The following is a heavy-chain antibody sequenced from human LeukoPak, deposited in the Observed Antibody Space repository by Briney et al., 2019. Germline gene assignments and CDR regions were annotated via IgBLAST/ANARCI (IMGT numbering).Heavy chain of an antibody. CDR2: IGTAGDT. CDR3: AGGTNFWSGYSFDS. V-gene: IGHV3-13*01. Sequence: GGSLRLSCAASGFTFSSYGMHWVRLVTGKGLEWVSAIGTAGDTYYADSVKGRFTISRDNSKNTLYLQMNSLRAEDTAVYYCAGGTNFWSGYSFDSWGQGTLVTVSS. CDR1: GFTFSSYG. D-gene: IGHD3-3*01. J-gene: IGHJ4*02.